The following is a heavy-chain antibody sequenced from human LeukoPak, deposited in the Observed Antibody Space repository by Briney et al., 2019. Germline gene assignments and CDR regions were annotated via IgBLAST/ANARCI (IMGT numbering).Heavy chain of an antibody. CDR1: GYTFTSYA. Sequence: ASVKVSCKASGYTFTSYAMHWVRQAPGQRLEWMGWINAGNGNTKYSQKFQGRVTITRDTSASTAYMELSSLRSEDTAVYYCAREYYDSSGYYTTLGDYWGQGTLVTVSS. V-gene: IGHV1-3*01. CDR3: AREYYDSSGYYTTLGDY. D-gene: IGHD3-22*01. J-gene: IGHJ4*02. CDR2: INAGNGNT.